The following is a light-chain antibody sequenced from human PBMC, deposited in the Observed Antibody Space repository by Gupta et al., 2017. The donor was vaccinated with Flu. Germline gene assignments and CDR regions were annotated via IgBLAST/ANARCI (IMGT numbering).Light chain of an antibody. Sequence: GDRVTITCRASQGIRNDLGWYQQKPGKAPKLLISGASTLQSGVPSRFSGCGSGTDFTLTISSLQPEDFATYYCLQDYNYPRTFGQGTKVEIK. V-gene: IGKV1-6*01. CDR1: QGIRND. CDR3: LQDYNYPRT. CDR2: GAS. J-gene: IGKJ1*01.